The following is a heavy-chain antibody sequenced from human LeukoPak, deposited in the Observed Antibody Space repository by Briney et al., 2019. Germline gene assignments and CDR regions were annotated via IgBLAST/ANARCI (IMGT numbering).Heavy chain of an antibody. CDR2: IKQDGSEK. D-gene: IGHD3-9*01. J-gene: IGHJ5*02. CDR3: ARANPRQNVLRYFDWSYNWFDP. Sequence: GGSLRLSCAASGFTFSSYWMSWVRQAPGKGLEWVANIKQDGSEKYYVDSVKGRFTISRDNAKNSLYLQMNSLRAEDTAVYYCARANPRQNVLRYFDWSYNWFDPWGQGTLVTVSS. V-gene: IGHV3-7*01. CDR1: GFTFSSYW.